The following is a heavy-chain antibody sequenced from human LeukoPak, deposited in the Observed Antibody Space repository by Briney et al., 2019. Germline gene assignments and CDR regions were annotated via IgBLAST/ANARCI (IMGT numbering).Heavy chain of an antibody. CDR1: GGSFSGYY. V-gene: IGHV4-34*01. CDR3: ARSERGVRGVTIKLYY. CDR2: INHSGST. D-gene: IGHD3-10*01. J-gene: IGHJ4*02. Sequence: SETLSLTCAVYGGSFSGYYWSWIRQPPGKGLEWIGEINHSGSTNYNPSLKSRVTISVDTSKNQFSLKLSSVTAADTAMYYCARSERGVRGVTIKLYYWGQGTLVTVSS.